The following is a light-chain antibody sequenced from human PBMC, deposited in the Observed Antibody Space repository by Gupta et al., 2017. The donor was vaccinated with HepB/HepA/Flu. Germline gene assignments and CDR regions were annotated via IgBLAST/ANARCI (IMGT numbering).Light chain of an antibody. V-gene: IGKV1-16*01. J-gene: IGKJ4*01. CDR3: QQGKNYRLT. Sequence: DIQMTQSPSSLSASVGDRVTITCRASQDISAYEDWYQGKPGKAPKSLIYAASSLQSGVPSRFSGSGSGTDCTLTSSGIKIEDFATYCCQQGKNYRLTFGDGTKVEIK. CDR1: QDISAY. CDR2: AAS.